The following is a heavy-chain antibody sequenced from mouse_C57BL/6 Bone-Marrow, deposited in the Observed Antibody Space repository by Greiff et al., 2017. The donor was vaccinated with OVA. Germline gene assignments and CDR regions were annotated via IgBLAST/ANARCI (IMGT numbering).Heavy chain of an antibody. CDR1: GYTFTGYW. J-gene: IGHJ3*01. V-gene: IGHV1-9*01. D-gene: IGHD2-12*01. CDR2: ILPGSGST. Sequence: QVQLQQSGAELMKPGASVKLSCKATGYTFTGYWIAWVKQRPGHGLEWIGEILPGSGSTNYNEKFKGKATFTADTSSNTAYLQLISLTTEDAAIYYCARDEGYRPYGFAYWGQGTLVTVSA. CDR3: ARDEGYRPYGFAY.